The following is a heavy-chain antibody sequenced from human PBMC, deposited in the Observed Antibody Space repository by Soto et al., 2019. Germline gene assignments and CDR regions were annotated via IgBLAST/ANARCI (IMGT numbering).Heavy chain of an antibody. CDR3: ARDGTSDDSSGLSDY. Sequence: GASVKVSCKASGGTFSIYSISWVRQAPGQGLEWMGGIIPIFGTADYAQKFQGRVTITADESTSTAYMELSSLRSEDTAVYYCARDGTSDDSSGLSDYWGQGTLVTVSS. CDR1: GGTFSIYS. V-gene: IGHV1-69*13. D-gene: IGHD3-22*01. CDR2: IIPIFGTA. J-gene: IGHJ4*02.